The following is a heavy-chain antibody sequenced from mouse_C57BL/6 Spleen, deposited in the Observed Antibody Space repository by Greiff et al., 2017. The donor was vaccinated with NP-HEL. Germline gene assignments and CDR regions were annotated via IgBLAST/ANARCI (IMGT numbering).Heavy chain of an antibody. CDR1: GFSLTSYG. J-gene: IGHJ1*03. V-gene: IGHV2-2*01. CDR2: IWSGGST. CDR3: ATPDGYYEYFDV. Sequence: VQLQQSGPGLVQPSQSLSITCPVSGFSLTSYGVHWARQSPGKGLEWLGVIWSGGSTDYNAAFISRLSISKDNSKSQVFFKMNSLQADDTAIYYCATPDGYYEYFDVWGTGTTVTVSS. D-gene: IGHD2-3*01.